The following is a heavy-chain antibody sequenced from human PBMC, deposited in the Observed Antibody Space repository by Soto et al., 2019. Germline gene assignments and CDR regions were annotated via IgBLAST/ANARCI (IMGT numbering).Heavy chain of an antibody. CDR1: CGSISSGGYY. D-gene: IGHD3-16*01. J-gene: IGHJ6*02. V-gene: IGHV4-31*03. Sequence: SETLSLTCTVSCGSISSGGYYWSWIRPHPGKGLEWIGYIYYRGSTYYNPSLKSRVTISVDTSKNQFSLKLSSVTAADTAVYYCARGGAGYGMEVWGQGTTVTVSS. CDR3: ARGGAGYGMEV. CDR2: IYYRGST.